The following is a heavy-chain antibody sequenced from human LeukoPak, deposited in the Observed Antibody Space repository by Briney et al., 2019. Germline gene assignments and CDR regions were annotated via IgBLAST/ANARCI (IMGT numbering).Heavy chain of an antibody. Sequence: GGSLRLSCAASGFTFSSYAMSWVRQAPGKGLEWVSAISGSGGSTYYADSVKGRFTISRDNSKNTLYLQMNSLRAEDTVVYYCAKDASSGSQWRDYYYYYGMDVWGQGTTVTVSS. CDR3: AKDASSGSQWRDYYYYYGMDV. D-gene: IGHD6-19*01. CDR2: ISGSGGST. CDR1: GFTFSSYA. V-gene: IGHV3-23*01. J-gene: IGHJ6*02.